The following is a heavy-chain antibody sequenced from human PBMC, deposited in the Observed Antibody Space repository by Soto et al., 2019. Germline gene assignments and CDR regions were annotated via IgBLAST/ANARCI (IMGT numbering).Heavy chain of an antibody. CDR2: IWYDGSNK. CDR3: ARDREGGAAAGTY. Sequence: GGSLRLSCAASGFTFSSYGMHWVRQAPGKGLEWVAVIWYDGSNKYYADSVKGRFTISRDNSKNTLYLQMNSLRAEDTAVYYCARDREGGAAAGTYWGQGTLVTVSS. D-gene: IGHD6-13*01. CDR1: GFTFSSYG. J-gene: IGHJ4*02. V-gene: IGHV3-33*01.